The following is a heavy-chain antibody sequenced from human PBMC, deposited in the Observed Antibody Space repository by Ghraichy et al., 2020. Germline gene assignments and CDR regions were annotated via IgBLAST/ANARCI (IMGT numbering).Heavy chain of an antibody. D-gene: IGHD3-3*01. CDR1: GGSISSYY. J-gene: IGHJ6*04. Sequence: SETLSLTCTVSGGSISSYYWSWIRQPPGKGLEWIGYIYYSGSTNYNPSLKSRVTISVDTSKNQFSLKLSSVTAADTAVYYCARIDFWGAVDGWGKGTTVTVYS. CDR2: IYYSGST. CDR3: ARIDFWGAVDG. V-gene: IGHV4-59*08.